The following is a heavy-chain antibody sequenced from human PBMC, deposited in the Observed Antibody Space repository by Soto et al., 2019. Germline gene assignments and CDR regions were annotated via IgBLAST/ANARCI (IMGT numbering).Heavy chain of an antibody. CDR2: ISSSSSYT. D-gene: IGHD3-22*01. Sequence: QVQLVESGGGLVKPGGSLRLSCAASGFTFSDYYMSWIRQAPGKGLEWVSYISSSSSYTNYADSVKGRFTISRDNAKNSLYLQMNSLRAEDTAVYYCARDLLISYYDSSARAFDIWGQGTMVTVSS. V-gene: IGHV3-11*06. CDR3: ARDLLISYYDSSARAFDI. J-gene: IGHJ3*02. CDR1: GFTFSDYY.